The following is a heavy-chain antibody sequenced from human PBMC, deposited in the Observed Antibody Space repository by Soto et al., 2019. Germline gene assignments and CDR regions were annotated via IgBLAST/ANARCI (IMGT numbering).Heavy chain of an antibody. V-gene: IGHV3-21*01. Sequence: EVQLVESGGGLVKPGGALRLSCAASGFIFSSYSINCGRQAPGKGLEWVSCISSSGSHAYYADSVKGRFTISRDNAKESLYLQMNSLRAEDTAVYYCARDRDWYNPVEYWGQGPLVTVSS. CDR1: GFIFSSYS. CDR2: ISSSGSHA. CDR3: ARDRDWYNPVEY. D-gene: IGHD1-1*01. J-gene: IGHJ4*02.